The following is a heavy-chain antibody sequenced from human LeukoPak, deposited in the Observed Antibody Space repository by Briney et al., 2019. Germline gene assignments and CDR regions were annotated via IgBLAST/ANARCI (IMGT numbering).Heavy chain of an antibody. CDR1: GYTFTSSG. CDR3: ARDGARIAAAGTHLLDY. V-gene: IGHV1-18*01. D-gene: IGHD6-13*01. J-gene: IGHJ4*02. CDR2: ISVYNGNT. Sequence: GASVKVSCKASGYTFTSSGFSWVRQAPGQGLEWMGWISVYNGNTNYAQKLQGRVTMTTDTSTTTAYMELRSLRSDDTAVYYCARDGARIAAAGTHLLDYWGQGTLVTVSS.